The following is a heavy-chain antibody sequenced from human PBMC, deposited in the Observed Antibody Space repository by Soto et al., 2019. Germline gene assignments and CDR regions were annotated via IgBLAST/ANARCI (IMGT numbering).Heavy chain of an antibody. D-gene: IGHD6-19*01. Sequence: QVQLVQSGAEVKKPGSSVKVSCKASGGTFSSYAISWVRQAPGQGLEWMGGIIPIFGTANYAQKFQGRVTITADESTSTGYMELSSLRSEDTAVYYCARAIPPGIAVAGTVWFDPWGQGTLVTVSS. J-gene: IGHJ5*02. CDR3: ARAIPPGIAVAGTVWFDP. CDR2: IIPIFGTA. CDR1: GGTFSSYA. V-gene: IGHV1-69*12.